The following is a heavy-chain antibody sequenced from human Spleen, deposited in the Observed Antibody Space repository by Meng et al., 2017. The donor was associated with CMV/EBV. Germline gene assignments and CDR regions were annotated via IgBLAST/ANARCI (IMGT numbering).Heavy chain of an antibody. CDR1: GGSISSSRHY. D-gene: IGHD3-16*01. CDR3: AGWPLGGVLGRNDF. Sequence: SETLSLTCTVSGGSISSSRHYWAWIRQPPGKGPEWIGSVYYSGSTYYNPSLKSRVTISIDTSKNQFSLKLSSVTAADTAVYFCAGWPLGGVLGRNDFWGQGKLVTVSS. J-gene: IGHJ4*02. V-gene: IGHV4-39*07. CDR2: VYYSGST.